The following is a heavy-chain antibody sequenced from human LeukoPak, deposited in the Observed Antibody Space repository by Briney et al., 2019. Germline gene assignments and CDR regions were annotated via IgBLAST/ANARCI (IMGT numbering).Heavy chain of an antibody. CDR1: GGSFSGYY. J-gene: IGHJ4*02. V-gene: IGHV4-34*01. CDR2: INHSGST. D-gene: IGHD3-22*01. CDR3: ARSPKDYDSSGLFDY. Sequence: PSETLSLTCAVYGGSFSGYYWSWIRHPPGKGLECIGEINHSGSTNYNPSLKSRVTISVDTSKNQFSLKLSSVTAADTAVYYCARSPKDYDSSGLFDYWGQGTLVTVSS.